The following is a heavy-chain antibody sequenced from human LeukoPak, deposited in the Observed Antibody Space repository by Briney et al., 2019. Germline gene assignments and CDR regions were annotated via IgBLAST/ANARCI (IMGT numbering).Heavy chain of an antibody. CDR1: GYTFTSYD. V-gene: IGHV1-8*03. CDR2: MNPNSGNT. J-gene: IGHJ5*02. CDR3: ARGPLHWFDP. Sequence: ASVTLSCKASGYTFTSYDINWVRQATGQGLEWMGWMNPNSGNTGYAQKFQGRVTITRNTSISTAYMELSSLRSEDTAVYYCARGPLHWFDPWGQGTLVTVCS.